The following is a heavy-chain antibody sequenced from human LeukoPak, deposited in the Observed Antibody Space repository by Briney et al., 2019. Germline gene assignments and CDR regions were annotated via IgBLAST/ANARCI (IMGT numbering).Heavy chain of an antibody. V-gene: IGHV3-7*04. J-gene: IGHJ4*02. D-gene: IGHD3-22*01. CDR2: IKHDGNEK. Sequence: GGSLRLSCAASGFTFSSYWMTWVRQAPGKGLEWVANIKHDGNEKYYVDSVKGRFTISRDNAKNSLYLQMNSLRAEDTAVYYCVRAYYDNSGHYYVYFDFWGQGTLVPVSS. CDR1: GFTFSSYW. CDR3: VRAYYDNSGHYYVYFDF.